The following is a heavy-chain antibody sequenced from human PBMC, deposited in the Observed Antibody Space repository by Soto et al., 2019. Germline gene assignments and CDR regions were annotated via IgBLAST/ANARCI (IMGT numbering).Heavy chain of an antibody. D-gene: IGHD3-10*01. CDR2: IYWNGIE. J-gene: IGHJ4*02. V-gene: IGHV2-5*01. CDR3: AHGDPLDFHF. CDR1: GFSLTTSGEA. Sequence: QITLRESGPALVKPTQTLTLTCTFSGFSLTTSGEAVGWIRQPPGKAQEWLALIYWNGIERYSPSLKSRLSITKDTSKNHVVLTMANMDPVDTATYYCAHGDPLDFHFWGQGTLVTVSP.